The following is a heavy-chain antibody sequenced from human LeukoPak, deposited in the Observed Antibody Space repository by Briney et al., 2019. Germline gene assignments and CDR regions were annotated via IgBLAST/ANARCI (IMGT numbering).Heavy chain of an antibody. CDR3: ARRGGYYYDSSGYLDY. CDR1: GYTFTSYG. J-gene: IGHJ4*02. D-gene: IGHD3-22*01. CDR2: ISAYSGNT. V-gene: IGHV1-18*01. Sequence: ASVKVSCKASGYTFTSYGVSWVRQAPGQGLEWMGWISAYSGNTNYAQKLQGRVTMTTDTSTSTAYMELRSLRSDDTAVYYCARRGGYYYDSSGYLDYWGQGTLVTVSS.